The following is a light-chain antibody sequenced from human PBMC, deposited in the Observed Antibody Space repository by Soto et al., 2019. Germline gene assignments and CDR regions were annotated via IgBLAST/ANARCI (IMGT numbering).Light chain of an antibody. CDR2: GAY. J-gene: IGKJ1*01. CDR1: QSITNSY. CDR3: QQYGGSPWT. Sequence: EIVLTQSPGTLSLSPGEIATLSCRASQSITNSYVDWYQQRPGQAPRLLLYGAYNRATGIPDRFSGSGSGTDFTLTISRLEPEDSAMYYCQQYGGSPWTFCQGTKVEIK. V-gene: IGKV3-20*01.